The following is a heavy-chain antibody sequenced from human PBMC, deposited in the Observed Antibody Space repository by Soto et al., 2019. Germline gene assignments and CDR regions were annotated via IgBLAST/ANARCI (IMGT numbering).Heavy chain of an antibody. CDR3: ARDFTPPGSHYDSSGYYY. Sequence: SVKVSCKSSGGTFSSYTSSCVRQAPEQGLEWMGRIIPILGIANYAQKFQGRVTITADKSTSTAYMELSSLRSEDAAVYYCARDFTPPGSHYDSSGYYYWGQGTLVTVSS. CDR2: IIPILGIA. D-gene: IGHD3-22*01. CDR1: GGTFSSYT. J-gene: IGHJ4*02. V-gene: IGHV1-69*04.